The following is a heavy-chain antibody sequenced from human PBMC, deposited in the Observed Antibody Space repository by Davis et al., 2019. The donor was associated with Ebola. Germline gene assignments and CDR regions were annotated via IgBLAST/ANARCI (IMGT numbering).Heavy chain of an antibody. V-gene: IGHV1-46*01. Sequence: AASVKVSCKASGYTFSSYYVHWVRQAPGQGLEWMALVNPNDGATTYAQKFQGRVTMTRNTSISTAYMELSSLRSEDTAVYYCARGYSSSWPYYYYYGMDVWGQGTTVTVSS. CDR1: GYTFSSYY. CDR3: ARGYSSSWPYYYYYGMDV. J-gene: IGHJ6*02. D-gene: IGHD6-13*01. CDR2: VNPNDGAT.